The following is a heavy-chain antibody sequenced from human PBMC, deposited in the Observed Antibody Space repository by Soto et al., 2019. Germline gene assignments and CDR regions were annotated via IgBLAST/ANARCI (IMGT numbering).Heavy chain of an antibody. D-gene: IGHD3-22*01. CDR1: GFTFSSYG. J-gene: IGHJ6*02. V-gene: IGHV3-30*18. Sequence: GGSLRLSCAASGFTFSSYGMHWVRQAPGKGLEWVAVISYDGSNKYYADSVKGRFTISRDNSKNTLYLQMNSLRAEDTAVYYCAKEDRVAMIVVVITTLRKERYYGMDVWGQGTTVTVSS. CDR2: ISYDGSNK. CDR3: AKEDRVAMIVVVITTLRKERYYGMDV.